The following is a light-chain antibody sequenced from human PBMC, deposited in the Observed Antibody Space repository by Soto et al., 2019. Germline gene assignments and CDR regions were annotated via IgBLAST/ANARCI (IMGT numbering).Light chain of an antibody. CDR3: QQYEKWPPSIT. J-gene: IGKJ5*01. Sequence: IVLTQSPGTLSSSTGERATLSCRASQSVSRYLAWYQHKPGQAPRLLIYGASTRATGISARFSGGGSGTEFTLTISSLQSEDFALYFCQQYEKWPPSITFGQGTRLEIK. CDR1: QSVSRY. CDR2: GAS. V-gene: IGKV3-15*01.